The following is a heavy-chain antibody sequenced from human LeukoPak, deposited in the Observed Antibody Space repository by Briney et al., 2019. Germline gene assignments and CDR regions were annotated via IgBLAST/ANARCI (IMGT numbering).Heavy chain of an antibody. V-gene: IGHV1-2*02. D-gene: IGHD7-27*01. J-gene: IGHJ6*02. CDR1: GYTFTGYY. Sequence: ASVKVSCKASGYTFTGYYMHWVRQAPGQGLEWMGWINPNSGGTNYAQKFQGRVTMTRDMSTSTAYMELSSLRSEDTAVYYCAADTAPNWGFRPGYYYYGMDVWGQGTTVTVSS. CDR2: INPNSGGT. CDR3: AADTAPNWGFRPGYYYYGMDV.